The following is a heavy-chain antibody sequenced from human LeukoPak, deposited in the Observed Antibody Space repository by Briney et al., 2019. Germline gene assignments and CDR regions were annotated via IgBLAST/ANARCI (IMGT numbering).Heavy chain of an antibody. Sequence: SGPTLVKPSETLSLTCTVSGGSIRSYYWSWVRQPPGKGLEWIGYIYYSGSTNYNPSLKSRVTISGDTSKNQFSLKLSSVIAADTAVYYCARGIAVADYYFDYWGQGTLVTVSS. J-gene: IGHJ4*02. CDR3: ARGIAVADYYFDY. CDR1: GGSIRSYY. CDR2: IYYSGST. D-gene: IGHD6-19*01. V-gene: IGHV4-59*01.